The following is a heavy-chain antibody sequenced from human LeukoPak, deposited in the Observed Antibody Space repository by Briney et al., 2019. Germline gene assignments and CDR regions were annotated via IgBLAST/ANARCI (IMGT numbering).Heavy chain of an antibody. CDR1: GFSFSDSY. J-gene: IGHJ4*02. V-gene: IGHV3-11*01. CDR3: GRDPDYGDPY. CDR2: ITSSGTTT. D-gene: IGHD4/OR15-4a*01. Sequence: GGSLRLSCSASGFSFSDSYMSWFRLSPEKGLEWIAYITSSGTTTEYADSVKGRFTISRINAKNSLYLQMNSLRPEDTAVYYCGRDPDYGDPYWGQGTLVTVSS.